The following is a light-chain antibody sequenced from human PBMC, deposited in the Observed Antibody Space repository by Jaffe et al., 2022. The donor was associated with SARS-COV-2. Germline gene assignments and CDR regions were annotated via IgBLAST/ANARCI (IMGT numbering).Light chain of an antibody. CDR3: QSYDSSLSGYV. Sequence: QSVLTQPPSVSGAPGQRVTISCTGSSSNIGTDYDVQWYQQLPGTAPKLLIFGNNNRPSGVPDRFSGSKSGTSASLAINGLQAEDEADYYCQSYDSSLSGYVFGTGTKVTVL. V-gene: IGLV1-40*01. CDR2: GNN. CDR1: SSNIGTDYD. J-gene: IGLJ1*01.